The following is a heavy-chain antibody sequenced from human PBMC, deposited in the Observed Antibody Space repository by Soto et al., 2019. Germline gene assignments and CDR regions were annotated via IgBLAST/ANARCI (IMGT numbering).Heavy chain of an antibody. J-gene: IGHJ4*02. CDR3: AHSAYYYDSSGYANFDY. V-gene: IGHV2-5*02. CDR2: IYWDDDK. CDR1: GFSLSTSGVG. Sequence: QITLKESGPTLVKPTQTLTLTCTFSGFSLSTSGVGVGWIRQPPGKALEWLALIYWDDDKRYSPSLKSRLTITKDTTKTQVVLTMTNMDPVDTATYYCAHSAYYYDSSGYANFDYWGQGTLVTVSS. D-gene: IGHD3-22*01.